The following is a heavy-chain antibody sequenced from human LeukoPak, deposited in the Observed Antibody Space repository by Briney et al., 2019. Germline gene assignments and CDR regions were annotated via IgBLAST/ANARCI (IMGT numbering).Heavy chain of an antibody. Sequence: PGRSLRLSCAASGFTFSSYAMHWVRQAPGKGLEWVAVISYDGSNKYYADSVKGRFTISRDNSKNTLYLQMNSLRAEDTAVYYCARDLGLRGVHDYWGQGTLVTVSS. J-gene: IGHJ4*02. V-gene: IGHV3-30-3*01. CDR2: ISYDGSNK. D-gene: IGHD3-10*01. CDR3: ARDLGLRGVHDY. CDR1: GFTFSSYA.